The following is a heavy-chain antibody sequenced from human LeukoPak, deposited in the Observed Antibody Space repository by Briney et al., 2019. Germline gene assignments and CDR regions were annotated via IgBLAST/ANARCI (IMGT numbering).Heavy chain of an antibody. V-gene: IGHV3-23*01. CDR2: ISGSYGST. D-gene: IGHD3-22*01. J-gene: IGHJ4*02. CDR3: ATLGSDSSGYYDY. Sequence: PGGSLRLSCVVSGFAFSSYAMSWVRQAPGKGLEWVSPISGSYGSTYYADSVKGRFTISRDNSKNTLYLQLNSLRAEDTAVYYCATLGSDSSGYYDYWGQGTLVTVSS. CDR1: GFAFSSYA.